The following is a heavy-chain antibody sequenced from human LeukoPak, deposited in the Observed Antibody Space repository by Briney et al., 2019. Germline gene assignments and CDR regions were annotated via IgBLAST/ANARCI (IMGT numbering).Heavy chain of an antibody. D-gene: IGHD1-26*01. CDR2: ISHDGSKK. J-gene: IGHJ4*02. CDR1: GFTFSDYG. V-gene: IGHV3-30*03. Sequence: PGGSLRLSCAASGFTFSDYGFHRVRQAPGKGLESVALISHDGSKKDYGDSVKGRFTISRGNSKNSLHLQMNSLRAEDTAVYYCARSNSSPGRGSYYFFDYWGQGTLVTVSS. CDR3: ARSNSSPGRGSYYFFDY.